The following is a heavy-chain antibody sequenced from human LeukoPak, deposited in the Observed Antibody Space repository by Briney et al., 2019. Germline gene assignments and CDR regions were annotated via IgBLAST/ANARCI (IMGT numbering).Heavy chain of an antibody. CDR3: ARESDYDFWSGYRYGMDV. J-gene: IGHJ6*02. CDR2: INPNSGGT. Sequence: ASVKVSCKASGYTFTGYYMHWVRQAPGQGLEWMGRINPNSGGTNYAQKFQGRVTMTRDTSISTAYMEVSRLRSDDTAAYYCARESDYDFWSGYRYGMDVWGQGTTVTVSS. CDR1: GYTFTGYY. V-gene: IGHV1-2*06. D-gene: IGHD3-3*01.